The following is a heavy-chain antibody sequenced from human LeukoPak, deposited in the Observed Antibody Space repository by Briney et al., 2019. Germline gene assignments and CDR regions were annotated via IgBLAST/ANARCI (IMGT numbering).Heavy chain of an antibody. CDR2: INHSGST. CDR3: ARGTMPTVTYYFDY. V-gene: IGHV4-34*01. CDR1: VGSFRDDY. D-gene: IGHD4-17*01. J-gene: IGHJ4*02. Sequence: SETLSLTCAVYVGSFRDDYWSWIRQPPGKGLEWIGEINHSGSTNYNPSLKSRVTISVDTSKNQFSLKLSSVTAADTAVYYCARGTMPTVTYYFDYWGQGTLVTVSS.